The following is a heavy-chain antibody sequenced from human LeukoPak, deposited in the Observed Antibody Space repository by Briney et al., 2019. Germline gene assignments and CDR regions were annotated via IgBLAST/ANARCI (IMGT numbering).Heavy chain of an antibody. CDR1: GFTFDDYA. CDR3: AKDHGSGFYYFDC. D-gene: IGHD6-19*01. J-gene: IGHJ4*02. Sequence: GRSLRLSCAASGFTFDDYAMHWVRQVPGKGLEWVAGISWNGGIIGSADSVKGRFTISRDNAKHSLSLQMNSLRSEDTALYYCAKDHGSGFYYFDCWGQGTLVTVSS. CDR2: ISWNGGII. V-gene: IGHV3-9*01.